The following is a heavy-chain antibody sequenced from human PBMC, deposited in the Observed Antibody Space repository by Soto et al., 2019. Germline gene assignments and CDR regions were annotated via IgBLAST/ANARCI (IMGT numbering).Heavy chain of an antibody. J-gene: IGHJ4*02. CDR3: ARYPQRYYFDY. V-gene: IGHV4-30-4*01. CDR2: IYYSGST. CDR1: GGSISSGDYY. D-gene: IGHD3-16*01. Sequence: PSETLSLTCTVSGGSISSGDYYWSWIRQPPGKGLEWIAYIYYSGSTYYNPSLKSRVTISVDTSKNQFSLKLSSVTAADTAVYYCARYPQRYYFDYWGQGTLVTVSS.